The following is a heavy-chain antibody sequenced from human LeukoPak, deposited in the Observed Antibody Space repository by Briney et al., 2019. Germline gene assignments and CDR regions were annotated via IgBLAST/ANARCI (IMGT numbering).Heavy chain of an antibody. CDR1: GGSISSYY. V-gene: IGHV4-59*12. J-gene: IGHJ4*02. CDR3: ASDDYYGSGSYRW. D-gene: IGHD3-10*01. CDR2: IYYSGST. Sequence: PSETLSLTCTVSGGSISSYYWNWIRQPPGKGLEWIGYIYYSGSTNYNSSLKSRVIISVDTSKNQFSLKLSSVTAVDTAVYYCASDDYYGSGSYRWWGQGTLVTVSS.